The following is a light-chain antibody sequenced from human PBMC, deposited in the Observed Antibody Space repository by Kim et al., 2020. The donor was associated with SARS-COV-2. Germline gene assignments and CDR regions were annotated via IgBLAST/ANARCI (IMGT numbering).Light chain of an antibody. CDR2: DVR. Sequence: QSALTQPASVSGSPGQSITISCTATNSDVGDFNYVSWYQQLPGKAPKLLTYDVRSRPSGVSNRFSASKSGNTASLNISGLKPEDEANYYCSSYTTTTTLVFGGGTQLTVL. J-gene: IGLJ3*02. CDR3: SSYTTTTTLV. CDR1: NSDVGDFNY. V-gene: IGLV2-14*03.